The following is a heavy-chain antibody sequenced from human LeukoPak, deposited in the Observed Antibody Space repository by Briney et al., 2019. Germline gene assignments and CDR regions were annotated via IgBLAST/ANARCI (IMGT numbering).Heavy chain of an antibody. D-gene: IGHD3-3*01. CDR1: GYTFTSYY. J-gene: IGHJ5*02. V-gene: IGHV1-46*03. Sequence: ASVKVSCKASGYTFTSYYMHWVRQAPGQGLEWMGIINPSGGSTSYAQKFQGRVTMTRDTSTSTVYMELSSLRSEDTAVYYCAGGDYDFWSGYYTGNWFDPWGQGTLVTVSS. CDR3: AGGDYDFWSGYYTGNWFDP. CDR2: INPSGGST.